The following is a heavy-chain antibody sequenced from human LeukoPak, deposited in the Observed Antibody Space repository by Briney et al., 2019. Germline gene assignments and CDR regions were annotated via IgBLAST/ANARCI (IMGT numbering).Heavy chain of an antibody. V-gene: IGHV3-7*01. CDR1: GSTFSTYW. J-gene: IGHJ3*02. CDR2: IKQDGSEK. D-gene: IGHD6-13*01. CDR3: ASRQQLPGGAFDI. Sequence: GGSPRLSCAASGSTFSTYWMSWVRQAPGKGLEWVANIKQDGSEKYYVDSVKGRFNISRDNAKNSLYLQMNSLRAEDTAVYYCASRQQLPGGAFDIWGQGTMVTVSS.